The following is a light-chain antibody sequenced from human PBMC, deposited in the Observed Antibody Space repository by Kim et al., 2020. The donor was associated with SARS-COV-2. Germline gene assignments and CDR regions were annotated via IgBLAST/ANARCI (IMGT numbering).Light chain of an antibody. CDR3: QQYNSYPWT. CDR1: QSISTW. J-gene: IGKJ1*01. CDR2: KTS. V-gene: IGKV1-5*03. Sequence: APGGNRVTISWRASQSISTWLAWYQQKPGKAPKLLIYKTSSWQSGVPSRFSGSGSGTEFTLTVSSLQPDDLAAYYCQQYNSYPWTFGQGTKVDIK.